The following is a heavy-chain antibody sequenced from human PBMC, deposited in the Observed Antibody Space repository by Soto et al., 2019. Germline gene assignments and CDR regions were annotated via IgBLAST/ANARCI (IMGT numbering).Heavy chain of an antibody. V-gene: IGHV3-11*01. CDR1: GFSFRDYY. CDR3: ARDRLPMVVVVMGWFDP. J-gene: IGHJ5*02. D-gene: IGHD3-22*01. Sequence: GGSLRLSCAASGFSFRDYYISWIRQAPGKGLEWISYISGSGNTIYYADSVKGRFIISRDNAKNSLFLQMNSLRADDTAVYYCARDRLPMVVVVMGWFDPWGQGTLVTVSS. CDR2: ISGSGNTI.